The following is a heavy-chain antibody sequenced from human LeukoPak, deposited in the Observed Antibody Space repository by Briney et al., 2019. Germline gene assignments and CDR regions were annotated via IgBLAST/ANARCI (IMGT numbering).Heavy chain of an antibody. CDR3: AKDISGSYWGGEFDP. CDR1: GFTFSSYW. CDR2: INTDGSST. Sequence: PGGSLRLSCAASGFTFSSYWMHWVRQAPGKGLVWVSRINTDGSSTSYADSVKGRFTISRDNAKNSLYLQMNSLRAEDTALYYCAKDISGSYWGGEFDPWGQGTLVTVSS. V-gene: IGHV3-74*01. D-gene: IGHD1-26*01. J-gene: IGHJ5*02.